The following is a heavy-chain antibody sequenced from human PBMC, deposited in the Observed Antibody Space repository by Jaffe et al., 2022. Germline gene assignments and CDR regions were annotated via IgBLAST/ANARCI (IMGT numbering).Heavy chain of an antibody. CDR1: GYSFTSYW. V-gene: IGHV5-51*03. J-gene: IGHJ4*02. CDR2: IYPGDSDT. CDR3: VRRGRGVWFGELFQRLAPY. Sequence: EVQLVQSGAEVKKPGESLKISCKGSGYSFTSYWIGWVRQMPGKGLEWMGIIYPGDSDTRYSPSFQGQVTISADKSISTAYLQWSSLKASDTAMYYCVRRGRGVWFGELFQRLAPYWGQGTLVTVSS. D-gene: IGHD3-10*01.